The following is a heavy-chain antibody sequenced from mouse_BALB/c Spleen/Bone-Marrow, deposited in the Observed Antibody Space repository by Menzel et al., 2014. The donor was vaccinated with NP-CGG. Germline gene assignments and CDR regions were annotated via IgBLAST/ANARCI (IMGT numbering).Heavy chain of an antibody. V-gene: IGHV2-2*02. CDR1: GFSLINYD. Sequence: QVQLKQSGPGLVQPSQSLSITCTVSGFSLINYDVHWVRQSPGEGLEWLGVIWSGGSTDYNAAFISRLSISKDNSKSQVFFKMNSLQANDTAIYYCATCILYVMDYWGQGTSVTVSS. CDR2: IWSGGST. J-gene: IGHJ4*01. CDR3: ATCILYVMDY.